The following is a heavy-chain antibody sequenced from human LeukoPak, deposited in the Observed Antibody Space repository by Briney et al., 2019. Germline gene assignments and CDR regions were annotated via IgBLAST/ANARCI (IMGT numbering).Heavy chain of an antibody. D-gene: IGHD3-22*01. CDR3: ARDLQFYYDSSGPVDY. Sequence: ASVKVSCKASGYTFTSYGISWVRQAPGLGLEWMGWISAYNGNTNYAQKLQGRVTMTTDTSTCTAYMELRSLRSDDTAVYYCARDLQFYYDSSGPVDYWGQGTLVTVSS. V-gene: IGHV1-18*01. CDR2: ISAYNGNT. CDR1: GYTFTSYG. J-gene: IGHJ4*02.